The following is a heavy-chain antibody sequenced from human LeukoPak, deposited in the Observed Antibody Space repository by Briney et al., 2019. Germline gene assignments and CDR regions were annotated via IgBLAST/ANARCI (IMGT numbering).Heavy chain of an antibody. D-gene: IGHD3-16*01. J-gene: IGHJ4*02. CDR2: MWFDGSKE. CDR1: GFTLNDYG. Sequence: PGRSLRLSCAASGFTLNDYGMHWVRQAPGKGLEWVAVMWFDGSKEYYADSVKGRFIISRDNSKNTLYLQMNSLRAEDTAVYFCARERGGFTVACYFDYWGQGTLVTVSP. CDR3: ARERGGFTVACYFDY. V-gene: IGHV3-33*01.